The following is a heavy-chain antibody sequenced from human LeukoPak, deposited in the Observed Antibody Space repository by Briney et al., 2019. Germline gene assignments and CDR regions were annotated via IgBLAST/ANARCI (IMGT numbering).Heavy chain of an antibody. J-gene: IGHJ4*02. CDR1: GFTFSSYA. Sequence: PGGSLRLSCAASGFTFSSYAMTWVRQAPGKGLEWVSTISGSGGSTYYADSVKGRFTISRDSSKNTLYLQMNSLRAEDTAVYYCARDDPTLFWSGSPFYWGQGTLVTVSS. CDR3: ARDDPTLFWSGSPFY. CDR2: ISGSGGST. V-gene: IGHV3-23*01. D-gene: IGHD3-3*01.